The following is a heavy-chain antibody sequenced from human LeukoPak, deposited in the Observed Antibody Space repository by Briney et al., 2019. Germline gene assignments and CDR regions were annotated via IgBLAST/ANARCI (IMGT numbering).Heavy chain of an antibody. V-gene: IGHV3-21*01. CDR1: GFTFSSYS. CDR3: ARDPYQLGXCSGGSCYGNYXYXMXV. J-gene: IGHJ6*03. Sequence: GGSLRLSCAASGFTFSSYSMNWVRQAPGKGLEWVSSISSSSSYIYYADSVKGRFTISRDNAKNSLYLQMNSLRAEDTAVYYCARDPYQLGXCSGGSCYGNYXYXMXVXXKGTXVAV. CDR2: ISSSSSYI. D-gene: IGHD2-15*01.